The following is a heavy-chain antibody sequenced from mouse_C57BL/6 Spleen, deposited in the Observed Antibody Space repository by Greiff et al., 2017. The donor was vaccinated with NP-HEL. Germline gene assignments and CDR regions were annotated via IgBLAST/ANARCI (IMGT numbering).Heavy chain of an antibody. Sequence: EVQLVESEGGLVQPGSSMKLSCTASGFTFSDYYMAWVRQVPEKGLEWVANINYDGSSTYYLDSLKSRFIISRDNAKNVLYLQMSSLKSEDTATYYCARDDGNGGFAYWGQGTLVTVSA. V-gene: IGHV5-16*01. CDR3: ARDDGNGGFAY. J-gene: IGHJ3*01. D-gene: IGHD2-3*01. CDR1: GFTFSDYY. CDR2: INYDGSST.